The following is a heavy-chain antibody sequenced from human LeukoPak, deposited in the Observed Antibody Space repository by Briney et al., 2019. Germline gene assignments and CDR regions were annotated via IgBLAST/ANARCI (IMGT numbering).Heavy chain of an antibody. D-gene: IGHD6-13*01. CDR2: ISYDGSTK. CDR1: GFTFSSYG. J-gene: IGHJ4*02. CDR3: AKDRYSGLNTIDY. V-gene: IGHV3-30*18. Sequence: GGSLKLSCAAFGFTFSSYGMHWVRQAPGKGLEWVAVISYDGSTKFYADSVKGRFTISRDNSKSTLYLQMNSLRAEDTAVYYCAKDRYSGLNTIDYWGQGTLVTVSS.